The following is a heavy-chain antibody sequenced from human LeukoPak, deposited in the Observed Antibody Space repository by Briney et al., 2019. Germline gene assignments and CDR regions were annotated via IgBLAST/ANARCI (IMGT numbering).Heavy chain of an antibody. Sequence: GGSLRLSCAASGFTFSRNSMNWVRQAPGKGLEWVSSISTSSSYIYYADSVKGRFTISRHNAENSLYLQMNSLRAEDTAVYYCARGRQNSGSYSDAFDIWGQGTMVTVSS. CDR2: ISTSSSYI. D-gene: IGHD1-26*01. CDR3: ARGRQNSGSYSDAFDI. V-gene: IGHV3-21*01. CDR1: GFTFSRNS. J-gene: IGHJ3*02.